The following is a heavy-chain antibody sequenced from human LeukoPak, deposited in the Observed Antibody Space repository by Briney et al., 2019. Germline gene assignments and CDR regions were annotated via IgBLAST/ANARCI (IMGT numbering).Heavy chain of an antibody. CDR2: ISSSGSTI. CDR3: ARGPTGITGL. D-gene: IGHD1-20*01. Sequence: GGSLRLSCAASGFTFSSYEMNWVRQAPGRGLEWVSYISSSGSTIYYADSVKGRFTISRDNARNSLYLQMNSLRAEDTAVYYCARGPTGITGLWGQGTLVTVSS. V-gene: IGHV3-48*03. CDR1: GFTFSSYE. J-gene: IGHJ4*02.